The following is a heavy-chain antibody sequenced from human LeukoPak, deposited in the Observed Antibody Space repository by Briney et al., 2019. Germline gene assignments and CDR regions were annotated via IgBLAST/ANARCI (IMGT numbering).Heavy chain of an antibody. CDR1: GYTFIGYY. V-gene: IGHV1-2*02. J-gene: IGHJ4*02. CDR2: INPNSGGT. CDR3: ARVRYSYGPFDY. Sequence: ASVKVSCKASGYTFIGYYVHWVRQAPGQGLEWMGWINPNSGGTNYAQKFQGRVTMTRDTSISTAYMELSRLRSDDTAVYYCARVRYSYGPFDYWGQGTLVTVSS. D-gene: IGHD5-18*01.